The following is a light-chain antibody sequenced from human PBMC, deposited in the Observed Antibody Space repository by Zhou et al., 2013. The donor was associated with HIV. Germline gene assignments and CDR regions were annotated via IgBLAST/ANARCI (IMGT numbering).Light chain of an antibody. V-gene: IGKV3-20*01. CDR1: HTVTSNY. CDR2: GAS. J-gene: IGKJ4*01. Sequence: EIVLTQSPGTLSLSPGERATLSCRASHTVTSNYLAWYQHKPGQGPKVLIFGASTRANGIPDRFSGSGSGTEFTLTISSLEPEDFAVYYCQQYGNSPLLIFGGGTKVEIK. CDR3: QQYGNSPLLI.